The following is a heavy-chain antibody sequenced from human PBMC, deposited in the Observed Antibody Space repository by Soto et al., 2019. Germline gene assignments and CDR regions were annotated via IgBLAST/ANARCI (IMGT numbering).Heavy chain of an antibody. Sequence: ASVKVSCKVSGYTLTELSMHWVRQAPGKGLEWMGGFDPEDGETIYAQKFQGRVTMTEDTSTDTAYMELSSLRSEDTAVYYCARSLYPYYYDSSGYPSFDYWGQGTLVTVS. V-gene: IGHV1-24*01. D-gene: IGHD3-22*01. CDR2: FDPEDGET. J-gene: IGHJ4*02. CDR1: GYTLTELS. CDR3: ARSLYPYYYDSSGYPSFDY.